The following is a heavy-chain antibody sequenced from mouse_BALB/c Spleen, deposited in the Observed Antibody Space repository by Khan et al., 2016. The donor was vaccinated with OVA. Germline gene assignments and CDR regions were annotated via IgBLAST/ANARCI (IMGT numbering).Heavy chain of an antibody. J-gene: IGHJ4*01. CDR2: ISTGGHYT. CDR3: ASSLVDYHAMDY. CDR1: GFSFSSYA. D-gene: IGHD2-2*01. Sequence: EVELVESGGGLVKPGGSLKLSCSASGFSFSSYAMSWVRQTPEKRLEWVATISTGGHYTFYSDSVKGRFTISRDNAKNTLYLQMSSLRSEDRAMXSCASSLVDYHAMDYWGQGTSVTVSS. V-gene: IGHV5-9-3*01.